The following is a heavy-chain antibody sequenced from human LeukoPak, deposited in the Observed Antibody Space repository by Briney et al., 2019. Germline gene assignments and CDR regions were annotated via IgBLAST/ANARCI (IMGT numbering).Heavy chain of an antibody. CDR3: ARPQDIVVVVAATDHYGMDV. V-gene: IGHV1-69*01. CDR1: GGTFSSYA. CDR2: IIPIFGTA. J-gene: IGHJ6*02. Sequence: GSSVKVSCKASGGTFSSYAISWVRQAPGQGLEWMGGIIPIFGTANYAQKFQGRVTITADESTSTAYMELSSLRSEDTAVYYCARPQDIVVVVAATDHYGMDVWGQGTTVTVSS. D-gene: IGHD2-15*01.